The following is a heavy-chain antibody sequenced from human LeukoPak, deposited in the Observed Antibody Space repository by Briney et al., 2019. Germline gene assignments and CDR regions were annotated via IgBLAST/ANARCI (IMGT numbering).Heavy chain of an antibody. CDR2: ISYDGSNK. J-gene: IGHJ4*02. CDR3: ARDSLTGQTYYFDY. D-gene: IGHD7-27*01. Sequence: GGSLRLSCAASGFTFSSYAMHWVRQAPGKGLEWVAVISYDGSNKYYADSVKGRFTISRDNSKNTLYLQMNSLRAEDTAVYYCARDSLTGQTYYFDYWGQGTLVTVSS. V-gene: IGHV3-30-3*01. CDR1: GFTFSSYA.